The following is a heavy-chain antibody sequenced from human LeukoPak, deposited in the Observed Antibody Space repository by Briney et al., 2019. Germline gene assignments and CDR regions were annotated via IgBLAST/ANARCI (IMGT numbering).Heavy chain of an antibody. V-gene: IGHV3-64*01. D-gene: IGHD2-21*02. Sequence: GGSLRLSCAASGFTFSSYSMNWVRQAPGKGLEYVSAISSNGGSTYYANSVKGRFTISRDNSKNTLYLQMGSLRAEDMAVYYCARDAWKYCGGDCYVDYWGQGTLVTVSS. J-gene: IGHJ4*02. CDR1: GFTFSSYS. CDR3: ARDAWKYCGGDCYVDY. CDR2: ISSNGGST.